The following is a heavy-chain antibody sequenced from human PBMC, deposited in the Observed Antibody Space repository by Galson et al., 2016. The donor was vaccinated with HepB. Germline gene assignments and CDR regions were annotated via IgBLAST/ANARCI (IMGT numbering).Heavy chain of an antibody. V-gene: IGHV3-21*01. J-gene: IGHJ5*02. CDR2: ISSTSRAI. CDR3: ARDGNADSP. CDR1: GFTFSTYS. Sequence: SLRLSCAASGFTFSTYSMTWVRQAPGHGLEWVPSISSTSRAIYYADSVKGRFTISRDNAKNSLYLQMNSLRAEDTAVYYCARDGNADSPWGQGTLVTVSS. D-gene: IGHD4-17*01.